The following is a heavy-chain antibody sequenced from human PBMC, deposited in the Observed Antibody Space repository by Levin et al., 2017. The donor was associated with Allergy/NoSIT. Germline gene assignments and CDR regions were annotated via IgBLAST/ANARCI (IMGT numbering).Heavy chain of an antibody. CDR3: ARGPTMVRGVMRGWFDP. CDR1: GGSFSGYY. V-gene: IGHV4-34*01. D-gene: IGHD3-10*01. J-gene: IGHJ5*02. CDR2: INHSGST. Sequence: SQTLSLTCAVYGGSFSGYYWSWIRQPPGKGLEWIGEINHSGSTNYNPSLKSRVTISVDTSKNQFSLKLSSVTAADTAVYYCARGPTMVRGVMRGWFDPWGQGTLVTVSS.